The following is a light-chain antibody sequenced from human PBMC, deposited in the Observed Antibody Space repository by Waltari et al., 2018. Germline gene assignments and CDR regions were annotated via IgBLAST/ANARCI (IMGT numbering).Light chain of an antibody. J-gene: IGKJ4*01. Sequence: IQLTQSPHSLSASVGDRVPITCRASQGISKYLVWYQQKPGKAPKLLIYASSTLQSGVPSRFSGSGSGTDFSLTISSLQPEDFATYYCQQLNSYPLTFGRGTKVEIK. CDR3: QQLNSYPLT. CDR1: QGISKY. CDR2: ASS. V-gene: IGKV1-9*01.